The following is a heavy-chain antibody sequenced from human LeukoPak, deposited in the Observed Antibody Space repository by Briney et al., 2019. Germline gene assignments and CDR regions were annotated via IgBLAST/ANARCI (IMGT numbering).Heavy chain of an antibody. Sequence: ASVKVSCKASGGTFSSYAISWVRQAPGQGLEWMGIINPSCGSTSYAQKFQGRVTITRDMSTSTVYLELNSLRYEETAVYYCAIDLRFAFDIWGQGTMVTVSS. J-gene: IGHJ3*02. CDR1: GGTFSSYA. D-gene: IGHD5/OR15-5a*01. CDR2: INPSCGST. CDR3: AIDLRFAFDI. V-gene: IGHV1-46*01.